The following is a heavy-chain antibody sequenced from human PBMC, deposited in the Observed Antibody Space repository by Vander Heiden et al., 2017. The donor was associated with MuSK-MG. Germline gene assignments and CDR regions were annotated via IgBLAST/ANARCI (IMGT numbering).Heavy chain of an antibody. D-gene: IGHD2-8*01. CDR2: IYYSGST. CDR1: GASISRGGYY. CDR3: ARDRVLMVYATSGGFDY. J-gene: IGHJ4*02. Sequence: QLQESGPALVEPSQTLSLTCTVSGASISRGGYYSSWIRQHPGKGLEWSGYIYYSGSTYYNPSLKSRVTISVDTSKNQFSLKLSSVTAADTAVYYGARDRVLMVYATSGGFDYWGQGTLVTVSS. V-gene: IGHV4-31*03.